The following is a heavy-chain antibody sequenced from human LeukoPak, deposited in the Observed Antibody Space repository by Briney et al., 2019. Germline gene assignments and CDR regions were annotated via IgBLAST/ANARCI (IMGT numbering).Heavy chain of an antibody. V-gene: IGHV4-59*08. CDR2: IYYSGST. CDR3: ARHRAHVVRGINWFDP. Sequence: SETLSLTCTVSGGSISSYYWSWIRQPPGKGLEWIGYIYYSGSTNYNPSLKSRVTISVDTSKNQFSLKLSSVTAADTAVYYCARHRAHVVRGINWFDPWAREPWSPSPQ. D-gene: IGHD3-10*01. CDR1: GGSISSYY. J-gene: IGHJ5*02.